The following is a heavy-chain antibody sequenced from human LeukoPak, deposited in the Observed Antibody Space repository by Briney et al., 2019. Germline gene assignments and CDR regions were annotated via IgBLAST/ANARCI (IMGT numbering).Heavy chain of an antibody. V-gene: IGHV4-61*08. CDR3: ARPELGAFDI. CDR2: IYYSGST. D-gene: IGHD1-26*01. J-gene: IGHJ3*02. CDR1: GGSISSGGYS. Sequence: TSETLSLTCVVSGGSISSGGYSWTWIRQPPGKGLEWIGYIYYSGSTNYNPSLKSRVTISVDTSKNQFSLKLSSVTAADTAVYYCARPELGAFDIWGQGTMVTVSS.